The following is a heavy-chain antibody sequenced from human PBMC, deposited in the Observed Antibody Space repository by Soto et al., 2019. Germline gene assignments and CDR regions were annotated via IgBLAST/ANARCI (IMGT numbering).Heavy chain of an antibody. D-gene: IGHD3-10*01. Sequence: EVQLVESGGGLVQPGGSLRLSCAASGFTLSGRSMHWVRQAPGKGLVWVSGIDNAGTDSTYADSVKGRFTSSRDNAKNMLYLQMNSLRVEDTAVCYCARGWFGPDVWGKGTRVTVSS. CDR3: ARGWFGPDV. CDR2: IDNAGTDS. V-gene: IGHV3-74*01. J-gene: IGHJ6*04. CDR1: GFTLSGRS.